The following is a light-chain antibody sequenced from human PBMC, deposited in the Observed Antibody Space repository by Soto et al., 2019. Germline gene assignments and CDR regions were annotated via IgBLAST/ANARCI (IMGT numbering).Light chain of an antibody. CDR1: SSDVGGYNY. V-gene: IGLV2-14*01. CDR2: DVS. J-gene: IGLJ2*01. CDR3: SSYTSSSTLVV. Sequence: QSALTQPASVSGSPGQSITMSCTGTSSDVGGYNYVSWYQQHPGKAPKLMIYDVSNRPSGVSNRFSGSKSGNTASLTISRLQAEDEADYYCSSYTSSSTLVVFGGGTKLTVL.